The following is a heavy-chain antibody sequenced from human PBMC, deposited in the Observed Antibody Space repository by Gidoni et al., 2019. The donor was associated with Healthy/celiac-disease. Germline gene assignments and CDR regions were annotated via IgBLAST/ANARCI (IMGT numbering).Heavy chain of an antibody. CDR1: GFTFSSDA. V-gene: IGHV3-23*01. J-gene: IGHJ4*02. Sequence: EVQLLESGGGFVQPGGALRLSCSASGFTFSSDAISWVRQDPGKGLEWVSAISGSGGSTYYADSVKGRFTISRDNSKNTLYLQMNSLRAEDTAVYYCAKVSSLRRYYWGQGTLVTVSS. CDR2: ISGSGGST. CDR3: AKVSSLRRYY. D-gene: IGHD2-2*01.